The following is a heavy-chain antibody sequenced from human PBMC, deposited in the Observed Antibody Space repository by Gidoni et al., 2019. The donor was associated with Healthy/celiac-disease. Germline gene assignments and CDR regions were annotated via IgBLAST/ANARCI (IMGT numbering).Heavy chain of an antibody. Sequence: EVQLVESGGGLVQPGGSLRLSCAASGFTFSRYDMHWVRQATGKGLEWVSAIGTAGDPYYPGSVKGRFTISRENAKNSLYLQMNSLRAGDTAVYYCARALAVADTYYFDYWGQGTLVTVSS. J-gene: IGHJ4*02. D-gene: IGHD6-19*01. CDR1: GFTFSRYD. CDR2: IGTAGDP. V-gene: IGHV3-13*05. CDR3: ARALAVADTYYFDY.